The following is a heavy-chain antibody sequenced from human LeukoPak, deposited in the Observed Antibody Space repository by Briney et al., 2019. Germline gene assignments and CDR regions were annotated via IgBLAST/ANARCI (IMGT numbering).Heavy chain of an antibody. J-gene: IGHJ4*02. CDR3: AKSLDY. Sequence: GGSLRLSCAASGFTFSTSWMDWVRQAPGKGLEWVANIKQDGSETYYVDSAKGRFTISRDNAKNSLYLQMDSLRVDDTAIYYCAKSLDYWGQGTLVTVSS. CDR1: GFTFSTSW. CDR2: IKQDGSET. V-gene: IGHV3-7*01.